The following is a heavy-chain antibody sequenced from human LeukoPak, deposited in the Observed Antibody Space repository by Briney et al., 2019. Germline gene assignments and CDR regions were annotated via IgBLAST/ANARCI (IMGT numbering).Heavy chain of an antibody. V-gene: IGHV4-38-2*02. D-gene: IGHD1-26*01. CDR2: IYHSGST. CDR1: GYSISSGYY. Sequence: PSETLSLTCTVPGYSISSGYYWGWIRQPPGKGLEWIGSIYHSGSTYYNPSLKSRVTISVDTSKNQFSLKLSSVTAADTAVYYCAWQYSGSYGDWGQGTLVTVSS. CDR3: AWQYSGSYGD. J-gene: IGHJ4*02.